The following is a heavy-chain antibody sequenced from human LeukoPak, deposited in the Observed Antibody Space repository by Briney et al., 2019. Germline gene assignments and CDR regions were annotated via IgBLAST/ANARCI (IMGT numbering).Heavy chain of an antibody. Sequence: GESLKISCKGSGDSFTTYWIGWVRQRPGKGLEWMGIIYPGYSETRYSPSFQGQVTISDDKSITTAYLQWSSLKASYPAMYYCTRQRGGNSEFDYWGQGTLVTVSS. D-gene: IGHD4-23*01. CDR3: TRQRGGNSEFDY. CDR1: GDSFTTYW. CDR2: IYPGYSET. J-gene: IGHJ4*02. V-gene: IGHV5-51*01.